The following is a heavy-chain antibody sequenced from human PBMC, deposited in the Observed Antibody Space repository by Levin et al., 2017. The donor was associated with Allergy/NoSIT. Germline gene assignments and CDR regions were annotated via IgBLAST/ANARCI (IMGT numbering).Heavy chain of an antibody. Sequence: GGSLRLSCVASGITFSNAWLSWYRQAPGKGLEWVGRIKSKTDGGTVEYAAPVKGRFTISRDASKNTLYLQMNSLQTEDTAVYFCTTYSSSWYYFDYWGQGTLVTVSS. CDR2: IKSKTDGGTV. CDR1: GITFSNAW. J-gene: IGHJ4*02. D-gene: IGHD6-13*01. V-gene: IGHV3-15*01. CDR3: TTYSSSWYYFDY.